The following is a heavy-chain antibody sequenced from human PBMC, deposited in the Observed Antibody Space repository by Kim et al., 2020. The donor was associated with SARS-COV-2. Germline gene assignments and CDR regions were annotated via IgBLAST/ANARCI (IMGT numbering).Heavy chain of an antibody. V-gene: IGHV3-30-3*01. D-gene: IGHD3-10*01. Sequence: GGSLRLSCAASGFTFSSYAMHLVRQAPGKGLEWVAVISYDGSNKYYADSVKGRFTISRDNSKNTLYLQMNSLRAEDTAVYYCARSGDHYWGQGTLVTVSS. CDR1: GFTFSSYA. CDR2: ISYDGSNK. CDR3: ARSGDHY. J-gene: IGHJ4*02.